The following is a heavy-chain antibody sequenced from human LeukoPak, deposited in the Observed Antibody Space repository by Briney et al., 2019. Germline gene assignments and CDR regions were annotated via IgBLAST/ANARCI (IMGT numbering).Heavy chain of an antibody. CDR2: INHSGST. J-gene: IGHJ4*02. Sequence: SETLSLTCAVYGGSFSGYYWSWIRQPPGKGLEWIGEINHSGSTNYNPSLKSRVTISVDTSKNQFSLKLSSVTAADTAVYYCARGLSSGYGIDDYWGQGTLVTVSS. CDR3: ARGLSSGYGIDDY. V-gene: IGHV4-34*01. CDR1: GGSFSGYY. D-gene: IGHD3-22*01.